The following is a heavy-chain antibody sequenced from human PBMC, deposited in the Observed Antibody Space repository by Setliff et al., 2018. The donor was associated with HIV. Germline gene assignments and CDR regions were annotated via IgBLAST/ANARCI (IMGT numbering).Heavy chain of an antibody. Sequence: LSLTCTVSGGSISSGSYFWNWIRQPAGKGLEWIGRIYSSGITNYNPSLKSRLTISLDTSKNQCSLQVTSVTAADTAVYYCARDPYCPNTCYEDFTFDSWGQGTLVTVSS. CDR1: GGSISSGSYF. J-gene: IGHJ4*02. CDR2: IYSSGIT. D-gene: IGHD2-8*01. V-gene: IGHV4-61*02. CDR3: ARDPYCPNTCYEDFTFDS.